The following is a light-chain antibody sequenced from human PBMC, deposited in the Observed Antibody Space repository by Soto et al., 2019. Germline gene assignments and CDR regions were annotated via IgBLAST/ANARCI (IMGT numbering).Light chain of an antibody. J-gene: IGKJ2*01. CDR3: QQYNDWPRT. CDR1: QSISNT. V-gene: IGKV3-15*01. Sequence: EIVMTQSPGTLSVSPGERATLSCRASQSISNTLAWFQQKPGQGPRLLIYGASTRATGIPARFSGSGSGTEFTLTISSLQSEDFAVYFCQQYNDWPRTFGQGTTLEIK. CDR2: GAS.